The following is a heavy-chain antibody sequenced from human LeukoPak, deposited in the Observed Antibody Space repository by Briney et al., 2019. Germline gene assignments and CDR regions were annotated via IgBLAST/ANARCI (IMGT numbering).Heavy chain of an antibody. V-gene: IGHV3-43*01. CDR1: GFVFEDYT. J-gene: IGHJ4*02. Sequence: PGGSLRLSCVSSGFVFEDYTMHWVSQVPGKGLEWVSLINYDGTSTYYADSVKGRFTISRDDSKNSLYLQMNSLRTEDTALYYCAKDIWGYDYGNFDYWGQGTLVTVSS. CDR2: INYDGTST. D-gene: IGHD5-18*01. CDR3: AKDIWGYDYGNFDY.